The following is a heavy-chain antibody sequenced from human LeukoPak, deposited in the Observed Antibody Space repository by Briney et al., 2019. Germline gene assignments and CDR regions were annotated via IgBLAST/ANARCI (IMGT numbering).Heavy chain of an antibody. Sequence: SQTLSLTCTVSGAPISNYYWSWIRQPAGKALEWIGRVYTSGSTTYNPSFRSRVTMSVDKSKNELSLKLTSVTAADTAVYYCAGRDYWGQGTPVTVSS. J-gene: IGHJ4*02. V-gene: IGHV4-4*07. CDR2: VYTSGST. CDR3: AGRDY. CDR1: GAPISNYY.